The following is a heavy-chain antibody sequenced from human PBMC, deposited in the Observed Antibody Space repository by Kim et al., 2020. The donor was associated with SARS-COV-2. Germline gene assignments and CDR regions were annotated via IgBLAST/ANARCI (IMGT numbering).Heavy chain of an antibody. CDR2: ISAYNGNT. D-gene: IGHD3-3*01. V-gene: IGHV1-18*04. CDR1: GYTFTSYG. CDR3: ARALRITIFGVSYGMDV. Sequence: ASVKVSCKASGYTFTSYGISWVRQAPGQGLEWMGWISAYNGNTNYAQKLQGRVTMTTDTSTSTAYMELRSLRSDDTAVYYCARALRITIFGVSYGMDVWGQGTTVTVSS. J-gene: IGHJ6*02.